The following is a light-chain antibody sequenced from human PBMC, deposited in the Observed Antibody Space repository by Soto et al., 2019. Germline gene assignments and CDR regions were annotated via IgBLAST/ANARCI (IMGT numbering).Light chain of an antibody. J-gene: IGKJ4*01. Sequence: DIQLTQSPSFLSASVGDRVTIPCRASQGISSYLAWYQQKPGKGPKLLVYATSTLQSGVPSRFSGSGYGTEFTLTISSLHPEDFATYYCQQVNSYPFTFGGGIKVEIK. CDR3: QQVNSYPFT. CDR1: QGISSY. CDR2: ATS. V-gene: IGKV1-9*01.